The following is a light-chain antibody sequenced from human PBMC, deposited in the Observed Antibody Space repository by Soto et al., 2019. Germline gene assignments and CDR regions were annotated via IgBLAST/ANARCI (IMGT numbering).Light chain of an antibody. Sequence: DIQMTQSPSTLSASAGXRATLTCXACQGISGWLAWYQQKAGKAPKLLIFDASSLKSGVPSRFSGSGSGTEFTLTISSLQSEDFAVYYCQQYNRWPLTFGGGTKVDIK. CDR2: DAS. CDR3: QQYNRWPLT. CDR1: QGISGW. J-gene: IGKJ4*01. V-gene: IGKV1-5*01.